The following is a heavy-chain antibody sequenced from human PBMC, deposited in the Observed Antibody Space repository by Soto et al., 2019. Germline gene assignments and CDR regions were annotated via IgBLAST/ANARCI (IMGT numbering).Heavy chain of an antibody. D-gene: IGHD6-19*01. V-gene: IGHV3-7*05. J-gene: IGHJ4*02. CDR1: GLTFSNYW. CDR3: SCGTGWTARY. Sequence: EVQLVESGGGLVQPGGSLRLSCAASGLTFSNYWMNWVRQAPGKGLEWVANIKEDGTEMNYVDSVKGRFTISRDNAKNSLHLQMNTLRAEDTAVYYCSCGTGWTARYWGQGTLVTVSS. CDR2: IKEDGTEM.